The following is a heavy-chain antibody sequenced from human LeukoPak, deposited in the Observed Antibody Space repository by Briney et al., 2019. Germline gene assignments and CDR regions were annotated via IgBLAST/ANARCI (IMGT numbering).Heavy chain of an antibody. V-gene: IGHV3-7*05. Sequence: PGGSLRLSCVASGFTVSRNWMTWVRRAPGKGLEWVANIKQDGSDKNYVDSVKGRFIICRDNAKNSLYLQMNSLRAEDTAMYYCAYYIGEMATIRHFDNWGQGTLVTVSS. J-gene: IGHJ4*02. D-gene: IGHD5-24*01. CDR3: AYYIGEMATIRHFDN. CDR2: IKQDGSDK. CDR1: GFTVSRNW.